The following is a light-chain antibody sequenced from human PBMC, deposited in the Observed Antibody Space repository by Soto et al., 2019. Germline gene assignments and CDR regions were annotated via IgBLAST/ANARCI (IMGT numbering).Light chain of an antibody. CDR1: SSDVGGYNY. CDR3: CSYAGSYRLYV. Sequence: QSALTQPRSVSGSPGQSVTISCTGTSSDVGGYNYVSWYQQHPGKAPKLMIYDVSKRPSGVPDRFPGSKSGNTASLTISGLQAEDEADYYCCSYAGSYRLYVFGTGTKVTVL. J-gene: IGLJ1*01. CDR2: DVS. V-gene: IGLV2-11*01.